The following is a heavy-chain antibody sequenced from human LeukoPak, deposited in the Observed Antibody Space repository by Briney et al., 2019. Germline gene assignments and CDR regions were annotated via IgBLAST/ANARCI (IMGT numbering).Heavy chain of an antibody. CDR3: ARDVPHYDFWSGLSWSWFDP. Sequence: RASETLSLTCTVSGGSISSYYWSWIRQPAGKGLEWIGRIYTSGSTNYNPSLKSRVTMSVDTSKNQFSLKLSSVTAADTAVYYCARDVPHYDFWSGLSWSWFDPWGQGTLVTVSS. CDR1: GGSISSYY. V-gene: IGHV4-4*07. J-gene: IGHJ5*02. D-gene: IGHD3-3*01. CDR2: IYTSGST.